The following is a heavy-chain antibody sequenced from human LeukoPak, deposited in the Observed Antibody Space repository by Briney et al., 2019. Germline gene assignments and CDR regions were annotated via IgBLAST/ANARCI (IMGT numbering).Heavy chain of an antibody. J-gene: IGHJ6*02. CDR2: IYHSGST. CDR1: GVSISSGGYS. CDR3: ASGSGSGWYYYYYGMDV. Sequence: SETLSLTCAVSGVSISSGGYSWSWIRQPPGKGLEWIGYIYHSGSTYYNPSLKSRVTISVYRSKNQFSLKLSSVTAADTAVYYCASGSGSGWYYYYYGMDVWGQGTTVTVSS. V-gene: IGHV4-30-2*01. D-gene: IGHD6-19*01.